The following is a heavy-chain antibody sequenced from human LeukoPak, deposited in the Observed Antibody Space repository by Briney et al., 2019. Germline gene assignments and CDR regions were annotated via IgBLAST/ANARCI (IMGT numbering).Heavy chain of an antibody. V-gene: IGHV3-20*04. D-gene: IGHD3-10*02. Sequence: QPGGSLRLSCAASGFTFDDYGMSWVRQAPGKGLEWGSGINWNGGSTGYADSVKGRFTISRDNAKNSLYLQTNSLRAEDTAVYYCAELGITMIGGVWGKGTTVTISS. J-gene: IGHJ6*04. CDR1: GFTFDDYG. CDR3: AELGITMIGGV. CDR2: INWNGGST.